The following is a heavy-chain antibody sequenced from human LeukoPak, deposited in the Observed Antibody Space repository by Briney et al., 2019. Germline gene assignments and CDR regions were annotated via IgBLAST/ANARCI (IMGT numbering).Heavy chain of an antibody. Sequence: HPGGSLRLSCAASGFIFSNYWMSWVRQAPGKGLEWVANIKQDGSEKYYVDSVKGRFTISRDNAKNSLYLQMNSLRAEDTAVYYCASWRREGFLEWPYFDYWGQGTLVTVSS. CDR1: GFIFSNYW. V-gene: IGHV3-7*01. D-gene: IGHD3-3*01. J-gene: IGHJ4*02. CDR3: ASWRREGFLEWPYFDY. CDR2: IKQDGSEK.